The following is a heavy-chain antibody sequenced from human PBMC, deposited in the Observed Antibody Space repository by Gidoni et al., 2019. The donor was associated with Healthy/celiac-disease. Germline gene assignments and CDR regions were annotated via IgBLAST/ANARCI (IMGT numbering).Heavy chain of an antibody. CDR1: GFTFSSYA. D-gene: IGHD3-16*01. Sequence: EVQLLESGGGLVQPGGSLRVYCAASGFTFSSYAMSWVRQAPGKGLEWVSAIRGSGGSTYYADSVKGRFTISRDNSKNTLYLQMNSLRAEDTAVYYCAPPGGDFQHWGQGTLVTVSS. CDR2: IRGSGGST. J-gene: IGHJ1*01. CDR3: APPGGDFQH. V-gene: IGHV3-23*01.